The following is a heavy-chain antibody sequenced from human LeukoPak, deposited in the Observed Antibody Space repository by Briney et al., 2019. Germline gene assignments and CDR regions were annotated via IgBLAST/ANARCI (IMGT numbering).Heavy chain of an antibody. V-gene: IGHV5-51*01. CDR1: GYTFSNYR. D-gene: IGHD1-26*01. J-gene: IGHJ4*02. CDR2: IYPGDYET. Sequence: GESLKISCKASGYTFSNYRIAWVRQMPGKGLEWMGIIYPGDYETKDSPSFKGQATISADRSINTAYLQWSSLKASDTAMYYCARSLILGIVFDYWGQGTLVTVSS. CDR3: ARSLILGIVFDY.